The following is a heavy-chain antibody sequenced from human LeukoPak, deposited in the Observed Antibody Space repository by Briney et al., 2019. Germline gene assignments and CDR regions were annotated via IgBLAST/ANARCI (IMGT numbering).Heavy chain of an antibody. Sequence: GGSLRLSCVASGFTFSNYWMSWVRQAPGKGLEWVSSISSSSSYIYYADSVKGRFTISRDNGKNSLYLQMNSLRAEDTAVYYCARDEAAAGRDFDYWGQGTLVTVSS. CDR1: GFTFSNYW. V-gene: IGHV3-21*01. D-gene: IGHD6-13*01. CDR3: ARDEAAAGRDFDY. CDR2: ISSSSSYI. J-gene: IGHJ4*02.